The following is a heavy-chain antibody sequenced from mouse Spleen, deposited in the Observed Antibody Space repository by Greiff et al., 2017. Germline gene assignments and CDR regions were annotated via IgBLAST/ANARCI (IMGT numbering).Heavy chain of an antibody. CDR2: IDPSDSYT. J-gene: IGHJ4*01. CDR1: GYTFTSYW. V-gene: IGHV1-50*01. Sequence: QVQLQQPGAELVKPGASVKLSCKASGYTFTSYWMQWVKQRPGQGLEWIGEIDPSDSYTNYNQKFKGKATLTVDTSSSTAYMQLSSLTSEDSAVYYCARDEGMDYWGQGTSVTVSS. CDR3: ARDEGMDY.